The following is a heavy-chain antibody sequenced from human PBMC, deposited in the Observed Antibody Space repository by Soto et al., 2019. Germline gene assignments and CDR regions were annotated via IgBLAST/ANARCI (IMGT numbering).Heavy chain of an antibody. J-gene: IGHJ4*02. CDR2: IFYDGYT. CDR1: GDSISGSPYF. Sequence: SETLSLTCTVSGDSISGSPYFWGWIRQPPGKRLEWIGSIFYDGYTLYTPSLKSRVTISVDTSKNQFSLKLTSVAAADTAIYFCARLQAAVPHYWGQGILVTVPS. D-gene: IGHD6-13*01. CDR3: ARLQAAVPHY. V-gene: IGHV4-39*01.